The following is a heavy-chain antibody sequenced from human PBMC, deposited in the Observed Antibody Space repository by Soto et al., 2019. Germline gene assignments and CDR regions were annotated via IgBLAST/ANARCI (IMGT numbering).Heavy chain of an antibody. Sequence: QVQLVQSGAEVKKPGASVKVSCKASGYTFTSYAMHWVRQAPGQRLEWMGWINAGNGNTKYSQKFQGRVTIIRDTAASTAYMELSSLRSEDTAVYYCASRQVVAGTHDYYYGMDVWGQGTTVTVSS. D-gene: IGHD6-19*01. CDR1: GYTFTSYA. CDR3: ASRQVVAGTHDYYYGMDV. J-gene: IGHJ6*02. CDR2: INAGNGNT. V-gene: IGHV1-3*01.